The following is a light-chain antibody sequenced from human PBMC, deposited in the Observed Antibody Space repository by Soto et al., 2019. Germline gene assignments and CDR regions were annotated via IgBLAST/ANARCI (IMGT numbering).Light chain of an antibody. CDR3: QSYDSSLSGYVV. Sequence: QAVVTQPPSVSGAPGQRVTISCTGSSPNIGAGYDVHWYQQLPGTAPKLLIYVNNNRPSGVPDRFSGSKSGTSASLAITGLQAEDEADYYCQSYDSSLSGYVVFGGGTKLTVL. J-gene: IGLJ2*01. CDR2: VNN. V-gene: IGLV1-40*01. CDR1: SPNIGAGYD.